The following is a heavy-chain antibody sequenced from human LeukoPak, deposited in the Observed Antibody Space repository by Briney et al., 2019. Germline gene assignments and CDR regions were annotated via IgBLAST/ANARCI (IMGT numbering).Heavy chain of an antibody. J-gene: IGHJ4*02. V-gene: IGHV4-39*01. CDR1: GGSISSSSYH. D-gene: IGHD3-22*01. CDR3: ARLSAPRYYYDSSGYYNIDY. Sequence: SETLSLTCTVSGGSISSSSYHWGWIRQPPGKGLEWIGSIYYSGSTYYNPSLKSRVTISVDTSKNQFSLKLSSVTAADTAVYYCARLSAPRYYYDSSGYYNIDYWGQGTLVTVSS. CDR2: IYYSGST.